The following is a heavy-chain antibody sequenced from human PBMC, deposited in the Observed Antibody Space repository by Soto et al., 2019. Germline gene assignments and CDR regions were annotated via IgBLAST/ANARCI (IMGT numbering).Heavy chain of an antibody. CDR1: GYTFTSYD. V-gene: IGHV1-8*01. CDR3: ARWTGTTLPYGMDV. Sequence: QVQLVQSGAEVKKPGASVKVSCKASGYTFTSYDINWVRQATGQGLEWMGWMNPNSGNTGYAQKFQGRVTMTRNTSIITAYMELSSLRSDDTAVYYCARWTGTTLPYGMDVWGQGTTVTVSS. D-gene: IGHD1-7*01. CDR2: MNPNSGNT. J-gene: IGHJ6*02.